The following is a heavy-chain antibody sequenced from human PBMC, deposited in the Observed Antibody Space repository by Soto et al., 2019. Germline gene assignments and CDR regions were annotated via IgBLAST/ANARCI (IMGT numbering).Heavy chain of an antibody. D-gene: IGHD3-22*01. J-gene: IGHJ4*02. CDR2: IYYDGST. Sequence: SETLSLTCTVSGDSMNRYFWSWIRQPPGKGLEWIGYIYYDGSTNYSPSLKSRVTISIDMSKKQFSLQLSSVTAADTAVYYCARDGFYDSSGYYWSYYFGYWGQGTLVTVSS. CDR1: GDSMNRYF. CDR3: ARDGFYDSSGYYWSYYFGY. V-gene: IGHV4-59*01.